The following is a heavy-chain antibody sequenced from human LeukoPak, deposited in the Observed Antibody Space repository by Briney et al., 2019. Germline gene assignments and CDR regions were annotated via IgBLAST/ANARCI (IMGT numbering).Heavy chain of an antibody. Sequence: RPSETLSLTCAVHGGSFSGLYWSWIRQSPGKGLQWIGEINQSGSTNYNPSLKSRVTISLDTSNNLFSLKLSSVTAADTAVYYCARGSSGCGDSCLDYWGQGTLVTVSS. D-gene: IGHD6-19*01. J-gene: IGHJ4*02. CDR3: ARGSSGCGDSCLDY. CDR2: INQSGST. CDR1: GGSFSGLY. V-gene: IGHV4-34*01.